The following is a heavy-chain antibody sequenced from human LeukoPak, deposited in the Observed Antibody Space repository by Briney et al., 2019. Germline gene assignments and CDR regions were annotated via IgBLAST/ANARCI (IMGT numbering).Heavy chain of an antibody. CDR2: ISGSGGST. J-gene: IGHJ4*02. V-gene: IGHV3-23*01. CDR3: AKVPAGDAYYFDY. Sequence: GGSLRLSCAASGFTFNSYAMSWVRQAPGKGLEWVSAISGSGGSTYYADSVKGRFTISRDNFKNTLYLQMNSLRAEDTAVYYCAKVPAGDAYYFDYWGQGTLVTVSS. D-gene: IGHD3-10*01. CDR1: GFTFNSYA.